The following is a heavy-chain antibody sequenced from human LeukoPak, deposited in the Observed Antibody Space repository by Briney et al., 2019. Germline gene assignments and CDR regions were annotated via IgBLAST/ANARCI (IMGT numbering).Heavy chain of an antibody. CDR3: ARDLTVTFDY. V-gene: IGHV3-7*01. D-gene: IGHD4-17*01. CDR2: IKHDGSEK. CDR1: GFTFSTYW. Sequence: GGSLRLSCAASGFTFSTYWMSWVRQAPGRGLEWVANIKHDGSEKFYVDSVRGRFTISRDNAKNSLYLQMNSLRAEDTAVYYCARDLTVTFDYWGQGTLVTVSS. J-gene: IGHJ4*02.